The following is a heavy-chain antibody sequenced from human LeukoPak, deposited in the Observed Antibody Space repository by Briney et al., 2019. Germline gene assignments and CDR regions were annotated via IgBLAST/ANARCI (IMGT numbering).Heavy chain of an antibody. D-gene: IGHD3-10*01. Sequence: GSLRLSCAASGFTFSSYGMSWVRQAPGKGLEWVSAVSGRGGSTYYADSVKGRFTISRDNSKNTLYLQMNSLRAEDTAVYYCAIEHYGSGSSDYWGQGTLVTVSS. J-gene: IGHJ4*02. CDR2: VSGRGGST. CDR1: GFTFSSYG. CDR3: AIEHYGSGSSDY. V-gene: IGHV3-23*01.